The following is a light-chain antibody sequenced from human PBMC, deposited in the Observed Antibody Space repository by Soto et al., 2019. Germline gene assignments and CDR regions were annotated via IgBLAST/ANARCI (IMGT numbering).Light chain of an antibody. CDR3: SSYAHSNNLV. CDR1: SSDVGSYNF. J-gene: IGLJ2*01. V-gene: IGLV2-8*01. CDR2: EVS. Sequence: QSALTQPPSASGCPGQSVTLSCTGSSSDVGSYNFVSWYQQHPGKAPKLMIYEVSKRPSGVPDRFSGSKSGITASLTVSGLQAEDEADYYCSSYAHSNNLVFGGGTKLTVL.